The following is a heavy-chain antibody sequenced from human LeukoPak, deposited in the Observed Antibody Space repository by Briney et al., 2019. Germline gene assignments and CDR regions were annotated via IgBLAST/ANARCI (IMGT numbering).Heavy chain of an antibody. CDR1: GITVRNNF. V-gene: IGHV3-66*01. J-gene: IGHJ5*02. Sequence: GGSLRLSCAASGITVRNNFMIWVRQAPGKGLEWVSLIYSGGETYYADSVKGRFSISRDNSKNKVYLQMNSLRAEDTAVYYCPRDPPAVATNPYAWGQGTLVTVSS. CDR2: IYSGGET. CDR3: PRDPPAVATNPYA. D-gene: IGHD6-13*01.